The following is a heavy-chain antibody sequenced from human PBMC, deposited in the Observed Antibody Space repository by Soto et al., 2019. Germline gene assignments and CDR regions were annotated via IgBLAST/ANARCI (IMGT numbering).Heavy chain of an antibody. V-gene: IGHV3-23*01. CDR1: GFTFSTYA. CDR3: AKDRPRRTSGYFFAY. CDR2: VSASGLNT. D-gene: IGHD1-1*01. Sequence: EVQLLESGGKLVQPGWSLTLSCAASGFTFSTYAMAWVRQAPGKGLEWVSGVSASGLNTDYADPVKGRFYISRDNSKNTVYLHMNSLRAEDTALYYWAKDRPRRTSGYFFAYWGPGTPVTVS. J-gene: IGHJ4*02.